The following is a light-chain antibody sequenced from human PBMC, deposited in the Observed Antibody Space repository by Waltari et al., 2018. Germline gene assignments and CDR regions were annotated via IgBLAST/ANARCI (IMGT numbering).Light chain of an antibody. V-gene: IGLV2-8*01. CDR1: SSDVGGYKY. Sequence: QSALTQPPSASGSPGQSVSISCTGTSSDVGGYKYVSWYQQHPGQAPKLLIYEVSKRPSGVPDRFSGSKSGNTAHLTVSGLQVEDEAGYYCSSYAGNNVVFGGGTKLTVL. J-gene: IGLJ2*01. CDR2: EVS. CDR3: SSYAGNNVV.